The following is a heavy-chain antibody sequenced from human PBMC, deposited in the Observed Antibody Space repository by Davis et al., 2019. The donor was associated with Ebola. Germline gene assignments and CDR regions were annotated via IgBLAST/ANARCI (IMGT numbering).Heavy chain of an antibody. CDR2: IRASGTNT. J-gene: IGHJ4*02. D-gene: IGHD6-19*01. V-gene: IGHV3-23*01. CDR3: AKGTVVGTREIDS. CDR1: GFTFSSYA. Sequence: GGSLRLSCAASGFTFSSYAMSWVRLAPGKGLEWVSYIRASGTNTHYTDSVKDRFTISRDNSRNTVFLQMVGLRAEDTAVYYYAKGTVVGTREIDSWGQGTLVTVSS.